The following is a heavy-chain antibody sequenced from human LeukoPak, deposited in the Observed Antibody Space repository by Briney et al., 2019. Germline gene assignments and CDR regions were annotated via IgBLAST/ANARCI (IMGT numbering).Heavy chain of an antibody. CDR2: IHSDGTT. CDR3: ARLNFRGGEALHFDS. D-gene: IGHD3-16*01. Sequence: SETLSLTCSVSGGSLTNYYWGWIRQPPGKGLEFIGYIHSDGTTNYDSSLQSRVAISLDTSKIQFSLRLYSVTAADTALYFCARLNFRGGEALHFDSWGRGTLVTVSS. J-gene: IGHJ4*02. CDR1: GGSLTNYY. V-gene: IGHV4-4*09.